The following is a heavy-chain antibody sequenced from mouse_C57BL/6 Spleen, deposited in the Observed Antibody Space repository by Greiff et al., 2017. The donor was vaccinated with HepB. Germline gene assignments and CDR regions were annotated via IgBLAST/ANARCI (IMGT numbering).Heavy chain of an antibody. CDR1: GFSLTSYG. CDR2: IWSGGST. V-gene: IGHV2-2*01. CDR3: ARNHYDYEESAMDY. J-gene: IGHJ4*01. D-gene: IGHD2-4*01. Sequence: VKLQESGPGLVQPSQSLSITCTVSGFSLTSYGVHWVRQSPGKGLEWLGVIWSGGSTDYNAAFISRLSISKDNSQSQVFFKMNSLQADDTAIYYCARNHYDYEESAMDYWGQGTSVTVSS.